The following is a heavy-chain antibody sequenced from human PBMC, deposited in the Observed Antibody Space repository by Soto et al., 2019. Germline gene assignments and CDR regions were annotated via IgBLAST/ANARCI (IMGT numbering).Heavy chain of an antibody. Sequence: QVHVQQSGPGLVKPSETLSLSCTVSSGPSSSHNWGWIRQPPGRGLEWIGYVYYTGGTSYNPSLKRRVTISAHTSTNPISLTLSSVTAADTAVYYCVRQGIDYLHGLVDVWGQGTTVSVSS. CDR1: SGPSSSHN. CDR2: VYYTGGT. J-gene: IGHJ6*02. CDR3: VRQGIDYLHGLVDV. V-gene: IGHV4-59*08. D-gene: IGHD5-12*01.